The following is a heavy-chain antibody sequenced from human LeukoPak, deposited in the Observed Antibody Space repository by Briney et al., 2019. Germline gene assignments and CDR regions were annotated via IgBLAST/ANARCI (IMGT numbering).Heavy chain of an antibody. J-gene: IGHJ4*02. CDR1: GYTFTSYY. V-gene: IGHV1-46*01. CDR3: ARDAYYYDSSGYFGFGVDY. CDR2: INPSGGST. D-gene: IGHD3-22*01. Sequence: ASVKVSCKASGYTFTSYYMHWVLQAPGQGLEWMGIINPSGGSTSYAQKFQGRVTMTRDTSTSTVYMELSSLRSEDTAVYYCARDAYYYDSSGYFGFGVDYWGQGTLVTVSS.